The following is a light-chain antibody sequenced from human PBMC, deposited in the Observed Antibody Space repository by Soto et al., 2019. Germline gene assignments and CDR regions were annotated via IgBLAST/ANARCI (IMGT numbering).Light chain of an antibody. CDR1: SSDVGGYNY. Sequence: QSALTQPRSVSGSPGQPVTISCTGTSSDVGGYNYVSWYQQHPGKAPKLMIYDVNKRPSGVTDRFSGSKSGNTASLTISGLPAEEEADYYSCSSAGSSTVVFGGGTKLTVL. CDR2: DVN. V-gene: IGLV2-11*01. J-gene: IGLJ2*01. CDR3: CSSAGSSTVV.